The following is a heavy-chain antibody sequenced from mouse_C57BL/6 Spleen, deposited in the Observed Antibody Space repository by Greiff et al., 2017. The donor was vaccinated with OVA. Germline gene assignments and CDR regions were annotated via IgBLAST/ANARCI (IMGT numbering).Heavy chain of an antibody. CDR3: ASPYYGSSYDYFDY. CDR2: IDPEGGET. Sequence: VQLQQSGAELVKPGASVKLSCTASGFNIKDYYMHWVKPRTEQGLEGIGKIDPEGGETKYAPKIQGKATITADTSSNTAYLQLSSLTSEDTAVYYCASPYYGSSYDYFDYWGQGTTLTVSA. V-gene: IGHV14-2*01. J-gene: IGHJ2*01. D-gene: IGHD1-1*01. CDR1: GFNIKDYY.